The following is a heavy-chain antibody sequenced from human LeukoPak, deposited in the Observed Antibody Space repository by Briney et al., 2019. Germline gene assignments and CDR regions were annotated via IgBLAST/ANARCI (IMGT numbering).Heavy chain of an antibody. CDR2: ISGSGGST. V-gene: IGHV3-23*01. D-gene: IGHD4-17*01. J-gene: IGHJ2*01. CDR1: GFTFSSYA. Sequence: GGSLRLSCAASGFTFSSYAMSWVRQAPGKGLEWVSAISGSGGSTYYADSVKGRFTISRDNSKNTLYLQMNSLRAEDTAVYYCAKSDYGDYGPWYFDLWGRGPLVTVSS. CDR3: AKSDYGDYGPWYFDL.